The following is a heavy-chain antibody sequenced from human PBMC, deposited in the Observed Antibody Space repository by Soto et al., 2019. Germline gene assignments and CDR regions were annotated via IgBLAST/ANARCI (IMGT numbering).Heavy chain of an antibody. D-gene: IGHD3-3*01. CDR1: GGSISGGTDY. V-gene: IGHV4-31*03. Sequence: VRLQESGPGLVRPAQTLSLSCSVSGGSISGGTDYWTWVRQLPAKGLEWIASISYTGDTHFNPSLNCRLFISVAASKNNVTLRVTSVTAADTAVYFCARSPGIPNSHYDFPSGLQGMDVWGQGTTVTVS. CDR3: ARSPGIPNSHYDFPSGLQGMDV. J-gene: IGHJ6*02. CDR2: ISYTGDT.